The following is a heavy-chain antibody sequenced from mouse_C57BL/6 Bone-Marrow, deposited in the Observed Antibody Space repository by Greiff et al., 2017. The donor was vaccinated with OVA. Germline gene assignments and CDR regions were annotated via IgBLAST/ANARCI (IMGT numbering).Heavy chain of an antibody. Sequence: VQLQQSGAELVKPGASVKLSCKASGYTFTSYWMNWVKQRPGQGLEWIGNINPSNGGTNYNEKFKSKATLTVDKSSSTAYMQLSSLTSEDSAVYCGARAYSSGLACANGGQGTGVTVSA. J-gene: IGHJ3*01. CDR1: GYTFTSYW. CDR3: ARAYSSGLACAN. V-gene: IGHV1-53*01. CDR2: INPSNGGT. D-gene: IGHD2-12*01.